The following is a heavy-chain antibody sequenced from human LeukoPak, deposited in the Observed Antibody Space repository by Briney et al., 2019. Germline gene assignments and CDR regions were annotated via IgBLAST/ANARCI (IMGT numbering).Heavy chain of an antibody. CDR1: GFTVNSNY. CDR3: ARDRLGDYYFDY. V-gene: IGHV3-66*01. J-gene: IGHJ4*02. D-gene: IGHD4-17*01. CDR2: IYSGGST. Sequence: PGRSLRLSCAASGFTVNSNYMSWVRQAPGKGLEWVSVIYSGGSTYYADSVKGRFTISRDNAKNSLYLQMNSLRAEDTAVYYCARDRLGDYYFDYWGQGTLVTVSS.